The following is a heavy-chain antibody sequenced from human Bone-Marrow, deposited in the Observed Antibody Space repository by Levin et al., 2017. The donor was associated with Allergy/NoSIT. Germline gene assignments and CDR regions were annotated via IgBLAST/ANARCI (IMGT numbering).Heavy chain of an antibody. CDR3: VRDIGFDLVLST. Sequence: ASVKVSCKASGYTFTGYYMHWVRQAPGQGLEWMGRISPNTGDTFYAQKFHGRVTLTRDTSISTVYMELSSLRSDDTAVYYCVRDIGFDLVLSTWGQGVLVTVSS. D-gene: IGHD5-12*01. J-gene: IGHJ4*02. CDR2: ISPNTGDT. V-gene: IGHV1-2*06. CDR1: GYTFTGYY.